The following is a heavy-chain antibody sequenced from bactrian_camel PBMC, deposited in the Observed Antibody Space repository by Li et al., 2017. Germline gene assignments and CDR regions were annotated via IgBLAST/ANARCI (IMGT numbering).Heavy chain of an antibody. CDR2: MDMDSVRSA. V-gene: IGHV3S26*01. D-gene: IGHD4*01. CDR3: AADRVYKDYDGLNEAYYY. J-gene: IGHJ4*01. Sequence: HVQLVESGGGSVQAGGSLTLSCTYSGYAYSEVCIAWFRRAPGKEREGVAAMDMDSVRSASYADSVKGRFTISKGDAANTLHLQMNSLEPEDTAMYYCAADRVYKDYDGLNEAYYYWGQGTQVTVS. CDR1: GYAYSEVC.